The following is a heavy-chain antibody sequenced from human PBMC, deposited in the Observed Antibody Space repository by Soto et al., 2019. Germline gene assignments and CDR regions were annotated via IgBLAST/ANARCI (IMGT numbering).Heavy chain of an antibody. Sequence: SETLSLTCTVSGGSISSYYWSWIRQPPGKGLEWIGYIYYSGSTNYNPYLKSRVTISVDTSKNQFSLKLSSVTAADTAGYYCARDPRIASAGTHYYYYMDVWGKGTTVTVSS. CDR1: GGSISSYY. V-gene: IGHV4-59*01. CDR2: IYYSGST. D-gene: IGHD6-13*01. J-gene: IGHJ6*03. CDR3: ARDPRIASAGTHYYYYMDV.